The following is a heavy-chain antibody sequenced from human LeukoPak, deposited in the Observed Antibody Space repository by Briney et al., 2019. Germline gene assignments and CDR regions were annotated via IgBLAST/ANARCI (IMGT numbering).Heavy chain of an antibody. D-gene: IGHD2-2*01. CDR1: GYTFTSYD. Sequence: ASVKVSCKASGYTFTSYDINWVRQATGQGLEWMGWMNPNSGNTGYAQKFQGRVTMTRNTSISTAYMELSSLRSEDTAVYYCARVYRLPAAMTRRKYYYYMDVWGKGTTVTVSS. CDR3: ARVYRLPAAMTRRKYYYYMDV. J-gene: IGHJ6*03. CDR2: MNPNSGNT. V-gene: IGHV1-8*01.